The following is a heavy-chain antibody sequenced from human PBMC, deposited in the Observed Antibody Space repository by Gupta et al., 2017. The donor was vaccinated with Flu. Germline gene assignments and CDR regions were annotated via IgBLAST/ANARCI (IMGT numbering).Heavy chain of an antibody. J-gene: IGHJ5*02. CDR2: IYYGGTT. Sequence: WGGVRQPPGKGLEWIASIYYGGTTNYNPSLKSRVTISVDTSKNQFSLKLSSVTAADTAVYYCARHHQPRSWSGYLGGWFDPWGQGTLVTVSS. V-gene: IGHV4-39*01. D-gene: IGHD3-3*01. CDR3: ARHHQPRSWSGYLGGWFDP.